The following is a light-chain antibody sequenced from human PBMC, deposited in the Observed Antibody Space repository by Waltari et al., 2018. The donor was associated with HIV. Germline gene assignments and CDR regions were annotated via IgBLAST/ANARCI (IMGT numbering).Light chain of an antibody. CDR1: SSNIGNKY. CDR3: GTWDTSLSAVL. Sequence: QSVLTQPPSVSAAPGQKVTISCSGSSSNIGNKYVSCYQQLPGTTPRLPIYENPKRPPGIPDRSAGSKSGTSATLGVTGLQTGDEADYYCGTWDTSLSAVLFGGGTKLTVL. CDR2: ENP. J-gene: IGLJ2*01. V-gene: IGLV1-51*02.